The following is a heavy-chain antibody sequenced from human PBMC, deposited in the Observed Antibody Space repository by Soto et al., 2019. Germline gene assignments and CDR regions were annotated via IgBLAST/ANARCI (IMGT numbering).Heavy chain of an antibody. CDR3: ARWGGRGYNELDP. CDR1: GYTFTAYY. V-gene: IGHV1-2*02. J-gene: IGHJ5*02. D-gene: IGHD5-12*01. Sequence: QVQLVQSGAEVKKPGASVKVSCKASGYTFTAYYMHWVRQAPGQGLEWMGWINPNSGGTYHAQNFQGRVTMTRDTSTTTAYMELASLRSDDTAVYCCARWGGRGYNELDPWGHGTLVIVSS. CDR2: INPNSGGT.